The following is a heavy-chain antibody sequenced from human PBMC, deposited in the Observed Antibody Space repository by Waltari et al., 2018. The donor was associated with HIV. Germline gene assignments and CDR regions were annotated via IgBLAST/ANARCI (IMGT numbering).Heavy chain of an antibody. CDR2: ICGSGSTT. CDR3: AKDRWFDP. Sequence: EVQLLESGGGFVQPGGSLRLSCAASGFTFSSYAMGRGRQAPGKGLEWVSTICGSGSTTYSTDSVKGRFTISRDDSKNTLYLQMNSLRAEDAALYYCAKDRWFDPWGQGTLVTVSS. J-gene: IGHJ5*02. V-gene: IGHV3-23*01. CDR1: GFTFSSYA.